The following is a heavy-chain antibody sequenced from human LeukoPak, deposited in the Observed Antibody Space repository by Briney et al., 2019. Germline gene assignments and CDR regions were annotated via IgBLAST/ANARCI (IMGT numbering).Heavy chain of an antibody. CDR2: IYYSGST. D-gene: IGHD3-10*01. CDR1: GDSFSGYY. J-gene: IGHJ4*02. V-gene: IGHV4-59*08. Sequence: SETLSLTCAVYGDSFSGYYWSWIRQPPGKGLEWIGYIYYSGSTKYNPSLKSRVTISVDTSKNQFSLKLSSVTAADTAVYYCARHGVGRGGDFDYWGQGTLVTVSS. CDR3: ARHGVGRGGDFDY.